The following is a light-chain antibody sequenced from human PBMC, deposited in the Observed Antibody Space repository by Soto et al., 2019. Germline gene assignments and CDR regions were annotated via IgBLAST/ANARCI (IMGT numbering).Light chain of an antibody. CDR2: STN. V-gene: IGLV8-61*01. CDR1: SGSVSTSYY. J-gene: IGLJ3*02. CDR3: VLYMGTGISV. Sequence: QTVVTQEPSFSVSPGRTVTLTCGLSSGSVSTSYYPSWYQPTPGQAPRTLIYSTNTRSSGVPNRFSGSILENKAALTITGAQADDESDYYCVLYMGTGISVFGGGTKVTVL.